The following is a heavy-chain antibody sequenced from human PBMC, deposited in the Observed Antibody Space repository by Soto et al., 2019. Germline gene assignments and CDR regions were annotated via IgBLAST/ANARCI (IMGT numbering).Heavy chain of an antibody. J-gene: IGHJ4*02. Sequence: HSETLSLTCAVYGGSFSGYHWTWIRQPPGKGLEWIGYIYYSGSTNYNPSPKSRVTISVDTSKNQFSLKLNSMTAADTAVYYCARHNYGSGSTYFDYWGQGTLVTVSS. V-gene: IGHV4-59*08. CDR2: IYYSGST. D-gene: IGHD3-10*01. CDR1: GGSFSGYH. CDR3: ARHNYGSGSTYFDY.